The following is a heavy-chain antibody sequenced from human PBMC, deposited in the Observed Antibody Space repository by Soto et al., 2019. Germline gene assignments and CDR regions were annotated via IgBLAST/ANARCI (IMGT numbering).Heavy chain of an antibody. J-gene: IGHJ6*04. CDR1: GYRFTRYW. CDR2: IDTSDSYT. Sequence: QKLSNDDSGYRFTRYWISLVRQMPGTGQEWMGRIDTSDSYTNYSPSFQGHVTISADKSISTAYLQWSSLKASDTAMYYCASCYTARGNGYYYSYYGMDSWGKRTNVTVSS. D-gene: IGHD3-16*02. CDR3: ASCYTARGNGYYYSYYGMDS. V-gene: IGHV5-10-1*01.